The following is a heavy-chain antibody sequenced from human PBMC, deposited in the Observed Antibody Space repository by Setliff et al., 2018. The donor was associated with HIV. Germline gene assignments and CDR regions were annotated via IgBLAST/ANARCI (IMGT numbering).Heavy chain of an antibody. V-gene: IGHV3-7*01. CDR2: IKQDGSEK. Sequence: GSLRLSCAASGFTFSSYWMSWVRQAPGKGLEWVANIKQDGSEKYYVDSVKGRFTISRDNAQNSLYLQMNSLRAEDTAVYYCARGSRYNFWSGYYSYFYFDYWGQGMLVTVSS. D-gene: IGHD3-3*01. CDR3: ARGSRYNFWSGYYSYFYFDY. J-gene: IGHJ4*02. CDR1: GFTFSSYW.